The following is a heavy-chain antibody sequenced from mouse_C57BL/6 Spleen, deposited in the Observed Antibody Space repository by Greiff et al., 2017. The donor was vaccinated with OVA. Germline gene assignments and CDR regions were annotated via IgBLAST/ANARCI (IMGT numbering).Heavy chain of an antibody. CDR1: GYTFTSYW. V-gene: IGHV1-52*01. Sequence: VQLQQPGAELVRPGSSVKLSCKASGYTFTSYWMHWVKQRPIQGLEWIGNIDPSDSETHYNQKFKDKATLTVDKSSSTAYMQLSSLTSEDSAVYYCAREDYSAWFAYWGQGTLVTVSA. J-gene: IGHJ3*01. CDR2: IDPSDSET. CDR3: AREDYSAWFAY. D-gene: IGHD2-12*01.